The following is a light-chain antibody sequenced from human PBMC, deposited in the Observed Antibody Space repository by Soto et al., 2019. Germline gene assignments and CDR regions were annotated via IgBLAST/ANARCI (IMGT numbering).Light chain of an antibody. V-gene: IGKV3D-15*03. CDR1: QSLSHN. CDR2: GAS. CDR3: QQYDSYSSGP. Sequence: EIVMTQSPATLSVSQGGRATLSCSASQSLSHNLAWYQQKPGQAPRLLIYGASIRATGIPDRFSGSGSGTEFTLTISNLQPDDFATYYCQQYDSYSSGPFGQGTKVDI. J-gene: IGKJ1*01.